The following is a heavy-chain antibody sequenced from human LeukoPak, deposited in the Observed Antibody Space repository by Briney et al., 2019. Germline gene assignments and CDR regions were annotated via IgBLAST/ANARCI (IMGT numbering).Heavy chain of an antibody. CDR1: GGSISSYY. CDR2: IYTSGST. D-gene: IGHD3-22*01. J-gene: IGHJ4*02. Sequence: PSETLSLTCTVSGGSISSYYWSWLRQPAGKGLECIGRIYTSGSTNYNPSLKSRVTMSVDTSKNQFSLKLSSVTAADTAVYYCARDLDYYDSSGYYHTYTDYWGQGTLVTVSS. V-gene: IGHV4-4*07. CDR3: ARDLDYYDSSGYYHTYTDY.